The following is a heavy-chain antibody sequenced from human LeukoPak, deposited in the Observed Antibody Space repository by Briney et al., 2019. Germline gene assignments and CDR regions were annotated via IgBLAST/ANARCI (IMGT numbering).Heavy chain of an antibody. V-gene: IGHV3-23*01. CDR3: AKEYDSSGYPLEAAFDI. CDR1: GFTFSSYA. D-gene: IGHD3-22*01. CDR2: ISGSGGST. Sequence: PGGSLRLSCAASGFTFSSYAMSWVRQAPGKGLEWVSAISGSGGSTYYADSVKGRFTISRDNSKNTLFLQMNSLRAEDTAVYYCAKEYDSSGYPLEAAFDIWGQGTMVTVSS. J-gene: IGHJ3*02.